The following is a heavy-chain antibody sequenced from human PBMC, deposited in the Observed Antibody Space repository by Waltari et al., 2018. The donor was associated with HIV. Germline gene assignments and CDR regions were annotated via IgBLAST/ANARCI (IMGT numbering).Heavy chain of an antibody. J-gene: IGHJ5*02. CDR3: AALNGAEWDLVAGS. Sequence: VRLVQSGAEVRKPGDSLKISCKAPAYNYWTGWVRQMPGKGLEWMGFIFIGDSDTKYSPSFHGHVTISADKSISTANLEWRSLRASDTAMYYCAALNGAEWDLVAGSWGQGTLVTVSS. CDR2: IFIGDSDT. V-gene: IGHV5-51*01. D-gene: IGHD1-26*01. CDR1: AYNYW.